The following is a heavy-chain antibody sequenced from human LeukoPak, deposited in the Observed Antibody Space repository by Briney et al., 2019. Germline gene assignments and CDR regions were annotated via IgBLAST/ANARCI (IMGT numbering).Heavy chain of an antibody. CDR2: XXGSGGTT. CDR3: AKWGDYDVLTGYYVSDY. V-gene: IGHV3-23*01. Sequence: XXFSNYAMXWVRQXPXXXMXXXXXXXGSGGTTYYADSVKRLFTISRDNSKNPLYLQMNSLRAEDTAVYYCAKWGDYDVLTGYYVSDYWGQGTLVTVSS. J-gene: IGHJ4*02. D-gene: IGHD3-9*01. CDR1: XXFSNYA.